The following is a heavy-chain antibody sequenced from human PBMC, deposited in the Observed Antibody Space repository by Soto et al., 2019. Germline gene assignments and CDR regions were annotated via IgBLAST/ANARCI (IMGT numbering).Heavy chain of an antibody. D-gene: IGHD6-19*01. Sequence: EQLVQSGAEVKKPGSSVKVSCKAFGGTFTSFAINWVRQAPGQGLEWMGGISPIFATPNYAQKFQGRVTITADKSTSTAYMVLSSPTSEHTAVYYCARAMGMAVALPFAFWGQGTLVTVSS. CDR1: GGTFTSFA. J-gene: IGHJ4*02. CDR3: ARAMGMAVALPFAF. V-gene: IGHV1-69*06. CDR2: ISPIFATP.